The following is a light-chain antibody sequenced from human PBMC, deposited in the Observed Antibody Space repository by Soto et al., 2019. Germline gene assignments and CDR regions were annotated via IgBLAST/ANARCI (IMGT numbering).Light chain of an antibody. J-gene: IGKJ4*01. Sequence: DIVMTQSPDSLAVSLGERATINCKSSQSVLYSSNNKNYLAWYQQKPGQPPKLLIYWASTRASGVPDRFSGSGSGTDFTLTISSLQAEDVAGYYCQQYYSTPLTFGGGTKVQIK. CDR3: QQYYSTPLT. CDR2: WAS. V-gene: IGKV4-1*01. CDR1: QSVLYSSNNKNY.